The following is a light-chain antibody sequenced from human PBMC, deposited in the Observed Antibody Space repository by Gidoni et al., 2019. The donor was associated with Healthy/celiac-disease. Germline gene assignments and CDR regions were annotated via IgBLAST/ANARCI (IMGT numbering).Light chain of an antibody. J-gene: IGKJ1*01. Sequence: DIQMTQSPSSLSASVGDRVTITCRASQSISSYLNWYQQNPGKAPKLLIYASSSFQSGVPSRFSGSGSGTDFTLTLSSLPPEDFATYYCQHSYSTPPWTFGQGTKVEIK. CDR2: ASS. CDR1: QSISSY. CDR3: QHSYSTPPWT. V-gene: IGKV1-39*01.